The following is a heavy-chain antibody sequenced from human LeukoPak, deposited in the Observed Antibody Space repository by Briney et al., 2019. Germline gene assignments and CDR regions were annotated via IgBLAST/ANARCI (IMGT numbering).Heavy chain of an antibody. CDR2: IDSDGST. Sequence: GGSLRLSCAASGFTFSSYWMHWVRQAPGKGLVWVSRIDSDGSTIYADSVKGRFTISRDNAKNSLYLQMNSLRAEDTAVYYCTRVGLTDYYMEVWGKGTTVTVSS. CDR1: GFTFSSYW. J-gene: IGHJ6*03. CDR3: TRVGLTDYYMEV. V-gene: IGHV3-74*01.